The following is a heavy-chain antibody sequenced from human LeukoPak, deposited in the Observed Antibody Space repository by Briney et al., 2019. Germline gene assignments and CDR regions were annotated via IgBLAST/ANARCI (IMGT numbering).Heavy chain of an antibody. Sequence: PGGSLRLSCTASGFTFNNYWMHWVRQAPGKGLVWVSRIRHDAGVTTYADSVKGRFTISRDNAKNTLYLQMNSLRAEDTAVYYCAKDLRYSGYYDAFDTWGQGTMVTVSS. J-gene: IGHJ3*02. CDR1: GFTFNNYW. CDR3: AKDLRYSGYYDAFDT. D-gene: IGHD5-12*01. CDR2: IRHDAGVT. V-gene: IGHV3-74*01.